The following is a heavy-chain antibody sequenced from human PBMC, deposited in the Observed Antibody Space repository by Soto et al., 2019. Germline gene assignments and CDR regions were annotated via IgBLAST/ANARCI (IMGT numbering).Heavy chain of an antibody. CDR1: GFSFSDYD. CDR3: ARAYTGRLPRRADYYYALDV. J-gene: IGHJ6*02. CDR2: IGAARDP. D-gene: IGHD2-15*01. V-gene: IGHV3-13*05. Sequence: GGSLGVSSTGSGFSFSDYDMHFVLKAPVKVLYWVSTIGAARDPYYTGSVKHRFTISRENARNSMFLQMNSVTVGDTAVYYCARAYTGRLPRRADYYYALDVWGQGIMVTVSS.